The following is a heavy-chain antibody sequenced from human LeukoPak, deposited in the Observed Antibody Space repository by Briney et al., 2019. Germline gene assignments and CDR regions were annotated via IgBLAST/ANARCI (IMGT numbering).Heavy chain of an antibody. V-gene: IGHV3-23*01. D-gene: IGHD6-13*01. CDR1: GFTFNNYA. CDR2: ISGFGGST. Sequence: GGSLRLSCAASGFTFNNYAMNWVRQAPGKGLEWVSGISGFGGSTYYAPSVKGRLTISRDNSKNTLYLQMNSLRAEDTAVYYCAKDPSSGIAAFAIDYWGQGTLVTVSS. J-gene: IGHJ4*02. CDR3: AKDPSSGIAAFAIDY.